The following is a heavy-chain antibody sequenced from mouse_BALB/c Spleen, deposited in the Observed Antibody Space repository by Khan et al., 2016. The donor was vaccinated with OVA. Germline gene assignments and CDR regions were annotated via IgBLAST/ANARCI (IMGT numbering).Heavy chain of an antibody. J-gene: IGHJ3*01. CDR3: ARITYYEGSN. Sequence: VQLKESGAELVKPGASVKLSCTTSGFNIKDTYIHWVKQRPEQGLVWIGRIDPANGYTKFDPRFRGKATITTDTSSNTAYLQLSSLTSEDTAVYSCARITYYEGSNWGQGTLVTVSS. CDR2: IDPANGYT. D-gene: IGHD2-4*01. CDR1: GFNIKDTY. V-gene: IGHV14-3*02.